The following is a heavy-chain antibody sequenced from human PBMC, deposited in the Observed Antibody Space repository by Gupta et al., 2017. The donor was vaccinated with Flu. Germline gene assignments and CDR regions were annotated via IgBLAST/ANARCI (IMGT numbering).Heavy chain of an antibody. V-gene: IGHV3-15*01. J-gene: IGHJ3*02. CDR2: LKSEVDGGTA. CDR3: TTDSSGGITFDI. Sequence: EGQLVESGGGLVKPGGSLRLSCAASGFSFSYAYMNWLRQAPGKGLEWVGRLKSEVDGGTADYAAPVKGRFTISRDDSKNTLWLQMNSLRTEDTAVYYCTTDSSGGITFDIWGQGTPVTVSA. CDR1: GFSFSYAY. D-gene: IGHD3-10*01.